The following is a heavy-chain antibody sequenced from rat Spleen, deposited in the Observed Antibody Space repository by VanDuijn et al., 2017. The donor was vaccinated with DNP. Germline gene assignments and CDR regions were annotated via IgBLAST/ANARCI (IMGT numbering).Heavy chain of an antibody. Sequence: EVQLVESGGGLVQPGRSLKLSCAASGFTFSDYYMAWVRQAPTKGLEWVASISTGGGNTYYRDSVKGRFTISRDNAKNTQYLQMNSLRSEDTATYYCARGSGSYYWYFDFWGPGTMVTVSS. CDR2: ISTGGGNT. CDR1: GFTFSDYY. V-gene: IGHV5S13*01. J-gene: IGHJ1*01. CDR3: ARGSGSYYWYFDF. D-gene: IGHD5-1*01.